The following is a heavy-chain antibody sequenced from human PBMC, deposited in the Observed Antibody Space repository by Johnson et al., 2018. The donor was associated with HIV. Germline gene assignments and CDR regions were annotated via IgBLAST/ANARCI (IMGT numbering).Heavy chain of an antibody. CDR3: ARDRAIVVAYDAFDI. CDR1: GFTFSSYG. CDR2: IWYDGSNN. V-gene: IGHV3-33*01. D-gene: IGHD3-22*01. Sequence: QMQLVESGGGVVQPGRSLRLSCAASGFTFSSYGMHWVRQAPGKGLEWVAVIWYDGSNNYYADSVKGRFTISRDNSKNTLYLQMNSLRPEDTAVYYCARDRAIVVAYDAFDIWGHGTMVTVSS. J-gene: IGHJ3*02.